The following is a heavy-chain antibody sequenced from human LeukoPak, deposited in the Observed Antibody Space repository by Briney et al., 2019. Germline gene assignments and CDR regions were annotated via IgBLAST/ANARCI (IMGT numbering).Heavy chain of an antibody. CDR2: INPSGGST. Sequence: ASVKVSCKASGYTFTSYGISWVRQAPGQGLEWMGIINPSGGSTSYAQKFQGRVTMTRDTSTSTVYMELSSLRSEDTAVYYCARDPQLTGGYFDYWGQGTLVTVSS. J-gene: IGHJ4*02. D-gene: IGHD5-24*01. CDR3: ARDPQLTGGYFDY. CDR1: GYTFTSYG. V-gene: IGHV1-46*01.